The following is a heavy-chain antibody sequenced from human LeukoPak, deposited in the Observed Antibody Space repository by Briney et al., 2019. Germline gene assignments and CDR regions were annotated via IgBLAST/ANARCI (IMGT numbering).Heavy chain of an antibody. CDR2: INTKTGNL. D-gene: IGHD5-12*01. Sequence: GASVKVSCKASGYTFTSYGISWVRQAPGQGLEWMGWINTKTGNLMYAQGFTGRFVFSSDTSVSTAYLQISSLKAEDTAVYYCAKERDVSGSGYADWGQGTLVTVSS. CDR1: GYTFTSYG. J-gene: IGHJ4*02. CDR3: AKERDVSGSGYAD. V-gene: IGHV7-4-1*02.